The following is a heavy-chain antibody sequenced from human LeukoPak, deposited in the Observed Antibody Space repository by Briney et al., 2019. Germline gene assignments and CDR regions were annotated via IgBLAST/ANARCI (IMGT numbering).Heavy chain of an antibody. V-gene: IGHV3-48*03. CDR1: GFTFSSSE. J-gene: IGHJ6*02. CDR2: ISSSGSTI. Sequence: GGSLRLSCAASGFTFSSSEMNWVRQAPGKGLEWVSYISSSGSTIYYADSVKGRFTISRDNAKNSLYLQMNSLRAEDTAVYYCARDGYYYGSGSHYYYYYGMDVWGQGTTVTVSS. D-gene: IGHD3-10*01. CDR3: ARDGYYYGSGSHYYYYYGMDV.